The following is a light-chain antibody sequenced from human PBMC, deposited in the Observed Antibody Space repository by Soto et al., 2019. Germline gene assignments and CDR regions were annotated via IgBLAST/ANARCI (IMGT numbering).Light chain of an antibody. CDR2: DTS. V-gene: IGKV3-15*01. CDR3: HQRDIWPLT. Sequence: EVVMRQSPATLSVSPGEGATLSCRASQGIGDTLAWYQHKPGQTPRLLIYDTSTRATGVPTRFSGSRSGAEFTLTISSLEPEDSAVYYCHQRDIWPLTFGGGTKVDIK. J-gene: IGKJ4*01. CDR1: QGIGDT.